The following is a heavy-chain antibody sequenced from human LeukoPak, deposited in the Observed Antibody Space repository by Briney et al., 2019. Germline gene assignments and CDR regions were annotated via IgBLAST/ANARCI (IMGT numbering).Heavy chain of an antibody. V-gene: IGHV3-23*01. J-gene: IGHJ4*02. CDR3: AREMSGIYGGNSRFDY. Sequence: GGTLRLSCAASGFTFSSYGMSWVRQAPGKGLEWVSAISGSGGSTYYADSVKGRFTISRDNSKNTLYLQMNSLRAEDTAVYYCAREMSGIYGGNSRFDYWGQGTLVTVSS. CDR1: GFTFSSYG. CDR2: ISGSGGST. D-gene: IGHD4-23*01.